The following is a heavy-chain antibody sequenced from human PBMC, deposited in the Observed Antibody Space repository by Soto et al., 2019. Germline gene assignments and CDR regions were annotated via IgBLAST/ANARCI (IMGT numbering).Heavy chain of an antibody. J-gene: IGHJ6*02. CDR3: ATLTYCSSASCPNYYYVMDV. D-gene: IGHD2-2*01. Sequence: GGSLRLSCAASGFTFTTYSLTWVRQAPGKXLEWVASIGSSSNYIYYADSVKGRFTISRDNAKNSLFLQMNSPRAEDTAVYYCATLTYCSSASCPNYYYVMDVWGQGTTVTVSS. CDR2: IGSSSNYI. CDR1: GFTFTTYS. V-gene: IGHV3-21*06.